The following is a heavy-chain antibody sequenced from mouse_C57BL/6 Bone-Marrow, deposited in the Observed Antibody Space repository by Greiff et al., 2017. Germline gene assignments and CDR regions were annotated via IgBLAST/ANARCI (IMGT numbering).Heavy chain of an antibody. CDR3: ARPLYYYGSSYDY. J-gene: IGHJ2*01. V-gene: IGHV1-9*01. CDR1: GYTFTGSW. Sequence: QVQLKQSGAELMKPGASVKLSCKATGYTFTGSWIEWVKQRPGHGLEWIGEILPGSGSTNYNAKFTGKATFTADTSSNTAYMHLSSLTTDDSAIYYCARPLYYYGSSYDYWGQGTTLTVSS. D-gene: IGHD1-1*01. CDR2: ILPGSGST.